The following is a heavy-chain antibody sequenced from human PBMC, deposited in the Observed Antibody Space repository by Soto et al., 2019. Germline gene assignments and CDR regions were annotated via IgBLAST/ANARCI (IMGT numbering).Heavy chain of an antibody. CDR2: ISYDGSNK. V-gene: IGHV3-30-3*01. J-gene: IGHJ6*02. D-gene: IGHD6-19*01. CDR1: GFTFSSYA. CDR3: ARGDIAVAATYGMDV. Sequence: GGSLRLSCAASGFTFSSYAMHWVRQAPGKGLECVAVISYDGSNKYYADSVKGRFTISRDNSKNTLYLQMNSLRADYTALYYCARGDIAVAATYGMDVWGQGTTVTVSS.